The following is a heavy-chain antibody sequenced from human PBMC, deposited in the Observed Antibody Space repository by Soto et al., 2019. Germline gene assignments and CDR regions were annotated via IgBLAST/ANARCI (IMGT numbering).Heavy chain of an antibody. CDR2: INPNSGGT. D-gene: IGHD1-1*01. CDR1: GYTFTTYY. Sequence: ASVKVYCKASGYTFTTYYLHWVRQAPGQGLEWMGWINPNSGGTKYAPKFQGGVTMTRDTSITTAYMELSRLRSGDTAVYYCAREPATAKPEGVDFWGQGTLVTVSS. J-gene: IGHJ4*02. CDR3: AREPATAKPEGVDF. V-gene: IGHV1-2*02.